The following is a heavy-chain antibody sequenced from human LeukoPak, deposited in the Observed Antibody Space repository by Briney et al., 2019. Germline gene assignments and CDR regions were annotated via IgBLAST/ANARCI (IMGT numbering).Heavy chain of an antibody. CDR3: AKDTHDYGDYIDAFDI. CDR1: GFTFSSYW. V-gene: IGHV3-74*01. Sequence: PGGSLRLSCAASGFTFSSYWMHWVRQAPGKGLVWVSRINSDGSSTSYADSVKGRFTISRDNAKNTLYLQMNSLRAEDTAVYYCAKDTHDYGDYIDAFDIWGQGTMVTVSS. D-gene: IGHD4-17*01. J-gene: IGHJ3*02. CDR2: INSDGSST.